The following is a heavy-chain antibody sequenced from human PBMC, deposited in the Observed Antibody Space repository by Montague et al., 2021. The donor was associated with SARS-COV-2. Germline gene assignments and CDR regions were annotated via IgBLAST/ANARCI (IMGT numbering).Heavy chain of an antibody. Sequence: YSGSTYYNPSLNSRVTISLDTSKNQFSLKLNSVTAADTAVYYCARGSYGPDDFDIWGQGTMVTVS. CDR3: ARGSYGPDDFDI. J-gene: IGHJ3*02. CDR2: YSGST. D-gene: IGHD5-18*01. V-gene: IGHV4-59*09.